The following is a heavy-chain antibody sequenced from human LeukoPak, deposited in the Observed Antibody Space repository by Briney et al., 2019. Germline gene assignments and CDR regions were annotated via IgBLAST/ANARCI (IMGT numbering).Heavy chain of an antibody. Sequence: SETLSLTCTVSGDSISYHYWSWIRQPAGKGLEWIGRIYSSASANYNPSLKSRVTMSVDTSKNQFSLKLSSVTAADTAVYYCAREASDYVWGTGVYYYYMDVWGKGTTVTISS. V-gene: IGHV4-4*07. CDR1: GDSISYHY. CDR2: IYSSASA. D-gene: IGHD3-16*01. CDR3: AREASDYVWGTGVYYYYMDV. J-gene: IGHJ6*03.